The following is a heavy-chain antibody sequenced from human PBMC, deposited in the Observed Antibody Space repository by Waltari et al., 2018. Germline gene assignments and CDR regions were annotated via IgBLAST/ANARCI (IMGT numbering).Heavy chain of an antibody. V-gene: IGHV4-39*01. CDR1: GGSISSSSYY. CDR3: ARHWKTYYDFWSGYSYYYGMDV. D-gene: IGHD3-3*01. J-gene: IGHJ6*02. Sequence: QLQLQESGPGLVKPSETLSLTCTVSGGSISSSSYYWGWIRQPPGQGLEWIGSIYYSGSTYYNPSLKSRVTISVDTSKNQFSLKLSSVTAADTAVYYCARHWKTYYDFWSGYSYYYGMDVWGQGTTVTVSS. CDR2: IYYSGST.